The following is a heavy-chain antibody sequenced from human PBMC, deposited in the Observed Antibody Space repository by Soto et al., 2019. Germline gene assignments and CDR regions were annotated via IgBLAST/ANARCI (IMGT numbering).Heavy chain of an antibody. CDR2: IYYSGST. CDR1: GGSVSSGGYD. Sequence: PSETLSLTCTVSGGSVSSGGYDWSWIRQPPGKGLDWIGHIYYSGSTNYNPSLKSRVTISLDTSRNQFSLNLGSLATADTAIYYCAIKTLRTSGWYLDSWGQGILVTVSS. V-gene: IGHV4-61*08. D-gene: IGHD6-19*01. CDR3: AIKTLRTSGWYLDS. J-gene: IGHJ4*02.